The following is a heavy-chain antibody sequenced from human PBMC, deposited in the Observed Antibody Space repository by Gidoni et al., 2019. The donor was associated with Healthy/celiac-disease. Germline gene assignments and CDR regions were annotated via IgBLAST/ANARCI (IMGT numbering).Heavy chain of an antibody. CDR3: ARVPGMGPFYYYYMDV. J-gene: IGHJ6*03. CDR1: GGTFSSYA. D-gene: IGHD1-26*01. V-gene: IGHV1-69*06. CDR2: IIPIFGTA. Sequence: QVQLVQSGAEVKKPGSSVKVSCKASGGTFSSYAISWVRQAPGQELEWMGGIIPIFGTANYAQKFQGRVTITADKSTSTAYMELSSLRSEDTAVYYCARVPGMGPFYYYYMDVWGKGTTVTVSS.